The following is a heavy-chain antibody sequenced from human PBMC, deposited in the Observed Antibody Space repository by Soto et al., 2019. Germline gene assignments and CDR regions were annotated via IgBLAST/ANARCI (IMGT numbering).Heavy chain of an antibody. D-gene: IGHD3-22*01. Sequence: QITLKESGPPLVKPTQTLTLTCTFSGFSLSTSGVGVGWIRQPPGKALEWLALIYWDDDKRYSPSLKGRLTITKDTSKNQVVLTVTNMDPVDTPTYYFAHLAYYCDSSSYYWYFDLWGRGTLVTVSS. V-gene: IGHV2-5*02. CDR1: GFSLSTSGVG. CDR2: IYWDDDK. CDR3: AHLAYYCDSSSYYWYFDL. J-gene: IGHJ2*01.